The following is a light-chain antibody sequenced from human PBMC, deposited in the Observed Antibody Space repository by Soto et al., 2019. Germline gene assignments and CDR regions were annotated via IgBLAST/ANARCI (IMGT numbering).Light chain of an antibody. V-gene: IGKV3-20*01. J-gene: IGKJ1*01. Sequence: EIVLTQSPGTLSLSPGERATLSCRASQSVSSSYLAWYQQKPGQAPRLLIYGASSRDTGIPHRFSGSGSGTDFTLTISRLEPEDFAVYYCQQYGSSPWTFGQGTKVEIK. CDR2: GAS. CDR3: QQYGSSPWT. CDR1: QSVSSSY.